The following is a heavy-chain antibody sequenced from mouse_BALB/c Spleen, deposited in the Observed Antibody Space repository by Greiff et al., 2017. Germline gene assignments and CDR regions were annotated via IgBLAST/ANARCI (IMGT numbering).Heavy chain of an antibody. Sequence: EVNVVESGGGLVKPGGSLKLSCAASGFTFSSFGMHWVRQAPEKGLEWVAYISSGSSTIYYADTVKGRFTISRDNPKNTLFLQMTSLRSEDTAMYYCARDYGTYYFDYWGQGTTLTVSS. CDR3: ARDYGTYYFDY. CDR1: GFTFSSFG. CDR2: ISSGSSTI. J-gene: IGHJ2*01. V-gene: IGHV5-17*02. D-gene: IGHD1-1*01.